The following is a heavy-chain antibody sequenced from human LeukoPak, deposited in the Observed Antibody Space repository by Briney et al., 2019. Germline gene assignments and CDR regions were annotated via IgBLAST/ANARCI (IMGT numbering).Heavy chain of an antibody. CDR1: GFTFSDYY. D-gene: IGHD6-13*01. CDR3: AGETAAAAPEGVDY. CDR2: ISSSGSTI. Sequence: SGGSLRLSCAASGFTFSDYYMIWIRQAPGKGLEWVSYISSSGSTIYYTDSVKGRFTISRDNSKNTLYLQMNSLRAEDTAVYYCAGETAAAAPEGVDYWGQGTLVTVSS. J-gene: IGHJ4*02. V-gene: IGHV3-11*04.